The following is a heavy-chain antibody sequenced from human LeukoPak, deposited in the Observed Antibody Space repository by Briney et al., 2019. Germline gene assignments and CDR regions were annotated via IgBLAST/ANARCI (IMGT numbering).Heavy chain of an antibody. V-gene: IGHV3-23*01. J-gene: IGHJ4*02. CDR2: ISGSGDST. D-gene: IGHD3-10*01. CDR1: GFTFSSHV. Sequence: GGSLRLSCAASGFTFSSHVMSWVRQAPGKGLEWVSVISGSGDSTYYADSVEGRFTISRDNSKNTLYLQMNSLRAEDTAVYYGARSITMIRGVPVSFDYWGQGTLVTVSS. CDR3: ARSITMIRGVPVSFDY.